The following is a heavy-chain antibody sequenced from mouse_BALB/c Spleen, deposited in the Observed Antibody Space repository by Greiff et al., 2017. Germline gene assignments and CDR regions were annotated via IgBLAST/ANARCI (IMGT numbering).Heavy chain of an antibody. V-gene: IGHV14-3*02. Sequence: EVQLQESGAELVKPGASVKLSCTASGFNIKDTYMHWVKQRPEQGLEWIGRIDPANGNTKYDPKFQGKATITADTSSNTAYLQLSSLTSEDTAVYYCASLWLRRAYWGQGTLVTVSA. D-gene: IGHD2-2*01. J-gene: IGHJ3*01. CDR1: GFNIKDTY. CDR2: IDPANGNT. CDR3: ASLWLRRAY.